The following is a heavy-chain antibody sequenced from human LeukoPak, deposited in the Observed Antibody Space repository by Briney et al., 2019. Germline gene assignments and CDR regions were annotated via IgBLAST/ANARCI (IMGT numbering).Heavy chain of an antibody. Sequence: SETLSLTCTVSGGSITSNNYYWGWIRQSPGKGLEWIGSIYYSGSTYYNPSLKSRVTISVDTSKNQFSLKLSSVTAADTAVYYCARVYYSSSYDYWYFDLWGRGTLVTVSS. CDR1: GGSITSNNYY. D-gene: IGHD6-13*01. J-gene: IGHJ2*01. CDR2: IYYSGST. CDR3: ARVYYSSSYDYWYFDL. V-gene: IGHV4-39*07.